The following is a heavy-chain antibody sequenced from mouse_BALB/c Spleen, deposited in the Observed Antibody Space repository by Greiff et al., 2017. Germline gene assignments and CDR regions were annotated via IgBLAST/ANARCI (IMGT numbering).Heavy chain of an antibody. CDR2: ISSGSSTI. CDR3: ARDYYGSSGS. CDR1: GFTFSSFG. J-gene: IGHJ3*02. Sequence: VESGGGLVQPGGSRKLSCAASGFTFSSFGMHWVRQAPEKGLEWVAYISSGSSTIYYADTVKGRFTISRDNPKNTLFLQMTSLRSEDTAMYYCARDYYGSSGSWGQGTLVTVSA. V-gene: IGHV5-17*02. D-gene: IGHD1-1*01.